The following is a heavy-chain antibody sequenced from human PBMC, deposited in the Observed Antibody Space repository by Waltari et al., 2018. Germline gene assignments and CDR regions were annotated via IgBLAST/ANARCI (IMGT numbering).Heavy chain of an antibody. CDR3: AAYPGGERGDAFDI. CDR2: IKHSGST. V-gene: IGHV4-34*01. Sequence: PPGKGLEWSGEIKHSGSTNYNPSLKSRVTISVDTSKNQFSLKLSSVTAADTAVYYCAAYPGGERGDAFDIWGQGTMVTVSS. J-gene: IGHJ3*02. D-gene: IGHD1-26*01.